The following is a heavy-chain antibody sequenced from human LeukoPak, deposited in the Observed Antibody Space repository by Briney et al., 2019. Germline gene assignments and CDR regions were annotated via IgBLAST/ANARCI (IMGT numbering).Heavy chain of an antibody. CDR3: ARPQDHGGNVENFDI. V-gene: IGHV1-2*02. CDR2: INPNSGGT. J-gene: IGHJ3*02. D-gene: IGHD4-23*01. CDR1: GYTFSAYY. Sequence: ASVKVSCKASGYTFSAYYIHWVRQAPGHGLEWMGWINPNSGGTNYALKFRGRVTMTRDTSISTANMELTSLRSDDTAVYYCARPQDHGGNVENFDIWGQGTLVTVSS.